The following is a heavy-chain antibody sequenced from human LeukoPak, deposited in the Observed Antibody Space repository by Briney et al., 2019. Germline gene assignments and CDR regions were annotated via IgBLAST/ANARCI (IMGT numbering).Heavy chain of an antibody. V-gene: IGHV1-18*01. D-gene: IGHD4-17*01. Sequence: ASVKVSCKASGGTFSSYAISWVRQAPGQGLEWMGRISASNDDANYAQRFQDRVTMTTDTSTNTAYMELRSLGSDDTAVYYCARDYGDSTFDIWGQGTMVTVSS. J-gene: IGHJ3*02. CDR3: ARDYGDSTFDI. CDR2: ISASNDDA. CDR1: GGTFSSYA.